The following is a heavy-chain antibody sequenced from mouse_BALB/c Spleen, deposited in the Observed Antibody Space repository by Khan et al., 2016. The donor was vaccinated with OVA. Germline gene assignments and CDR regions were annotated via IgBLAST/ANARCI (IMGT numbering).Heavy chain of an antibody. V-gene: IGHV1-77*01. CDR2: IYPGSGRT. D-gene: IGHD1-1*01. J-gene: IGHJ1*01. CDR1: GYTFTDYV. CDR3: ARPSYYYVSNSYWCFAV. Sequence: QVQLKQSGPELVKPGASVKMSCKASGYTFTDYVINWVKQSTGKGLEWIGEIYPGSGRTNYNEKFKGKATLTADKSSNTAYLQISRLTSEDSAVYFSARPSYYYVSNSYWCFAVWGAGTSVTVSS.